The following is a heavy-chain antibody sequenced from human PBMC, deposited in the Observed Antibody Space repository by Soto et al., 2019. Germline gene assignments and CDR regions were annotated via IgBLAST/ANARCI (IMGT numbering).Heavy chain of an antibody. CDR3: AKDYGDYAPFDI. J-gene: IGHJ3*02. CDR1: GFTFSSYG. CDR2: IWFDGSNK. D-gene: IGHD4-17*01. Sequence: GGSLRLSCAASGFTFSSYGMHWVRQAPGKGLEWVTVIWFDGSNKYYADSVKGRFTISRDNSNNTLYLQMNSLRAGDTAVYYCAKDYGDYAPFDIWRQRTMVTVSS. V-gene: IGHV3-33*06.